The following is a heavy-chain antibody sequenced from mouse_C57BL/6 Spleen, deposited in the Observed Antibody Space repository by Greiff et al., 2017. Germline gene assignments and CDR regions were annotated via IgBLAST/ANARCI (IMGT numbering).Heavy chain of an antibody. J-gene: IGHJ1*03. V-gene: IGHV5-6*01. Sequence: EVMLVESGGDLVKPGGSLKLSCAASGFTFSSYGMSWVRQTPDKRLEWVATISSGGSYTYYPDSVKGRFTISRDNAKNTLYLQMSSLKSEDTAMYYCAREGNGYFDVWGTGTTVTVSS. CDR1: GFTFSSYG. CDR2: ISSGGSYT. CDR3: AREGNGYFDV.